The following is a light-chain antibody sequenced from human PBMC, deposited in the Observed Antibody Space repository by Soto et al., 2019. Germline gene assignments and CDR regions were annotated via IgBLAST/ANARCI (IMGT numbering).Light chain of an antibody. Sequence: EIVLTQPPATLSLSPGERATLSCGASQSVSSGYLAWYQQKPGLAPRLLIYDASRRATGIPDRFSGSGSGTDFTLTISRLEPEDFAVYYCQRYGSSPQTFGQGTKVDIK. CDR2: DAS. CDR1: QSVSSGY. V-gene: IGKV3D-20*01. J-gene: IGKJ1*01. CDR3: QRYGSSPQT.